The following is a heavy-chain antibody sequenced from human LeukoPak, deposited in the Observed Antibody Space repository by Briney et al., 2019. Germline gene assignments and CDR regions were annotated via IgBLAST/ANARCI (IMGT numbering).Heavy chain of an antibody. J-gene: IGHJ4*02. V-gene: IGHV3-48*03. Sequence: GGSLRLSCAASGFTFSSYEMNWVRQAPGKGLEGVSYISSSGSTIYYADSVKGRFTISRDNSKNTLYPQMNSLRAEDTAVYYCARDGVAELMSALDYWGQGILVTVSS. D-gene: IGHD1-26*01. CDR2: ISSSGSTI. CDR1: GFTFSSYE. CDR3: ARDGVAELMSALDY.